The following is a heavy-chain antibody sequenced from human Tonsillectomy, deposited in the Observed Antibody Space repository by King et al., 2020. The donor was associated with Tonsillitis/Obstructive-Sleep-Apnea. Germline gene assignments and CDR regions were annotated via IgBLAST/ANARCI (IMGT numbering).Heavy chain of an antibody. CDR2: INHSGST. Sequence: VQLQQWGAGLLKPSETLSLTCAVYGWSFSGYYWSWIRQPPGKGLEWIGEINHSGSTDYNPSLLSRVTISVDTSKTQVSLNLTSVTAADTAVYYCARGGYGYSNNWGEGTLVTVSS. CDR3: ARGGYGYSNN. CDR1: GWSFSGYY. V-gene: IGHV4-34*01. J-gene: IGHJ4*02. D-gene: IGHD6-13*01.